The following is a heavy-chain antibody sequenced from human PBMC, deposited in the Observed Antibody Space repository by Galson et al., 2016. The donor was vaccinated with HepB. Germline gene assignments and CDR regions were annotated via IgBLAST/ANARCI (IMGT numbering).Heavy chain of an antibody. CDR3: ARDLSWGFLDY. CDR1: GFNLSIHS. D-gene: IGHD3-16*01. J-gene: IGHJ4*02. CDR2: ISSSGHYI. Sequence: SLRLSCAASGFNLSIHSMNWVRQAPGKGLEWVSSISSSGHYIYYAESVRGRFTISRDLAKKSVYLQMNSLRVEDTAVYYCARDLSWGFLDYWGQGALVTVSS. V-gene: IGHV3-21*01.